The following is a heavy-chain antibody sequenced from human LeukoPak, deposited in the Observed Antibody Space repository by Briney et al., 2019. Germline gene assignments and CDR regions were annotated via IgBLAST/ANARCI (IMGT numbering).Heavy chain of an antibody. Sequence: GGSLRLSCAASGFTFSSYEMNWVRQAPGKGLEWVSYISSSGSTIYYADSVKGRFTISRDHAKNSLYLQMNSLRAEDTAVYYCARDNYDSSGYYFDWGQGTLVTVSS. V-gene: IGHV3-48*03. CDR3: ARDNYDSSGYYFD. CDR2: ISSSGSTI. J-gene: IGHJ4*02. D-gene: IGHD3-22*01. CDR1: GFTFSSYE.